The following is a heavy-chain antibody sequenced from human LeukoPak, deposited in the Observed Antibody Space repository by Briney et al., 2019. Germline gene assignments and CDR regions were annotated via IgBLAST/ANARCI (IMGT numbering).Heavy chain of an antibody. Sequence: GGSLRLSCAASGFTFSDYYMSWIRQAPGKGLEWVSYISSSSSTIYYADSVKGRFTISRDNAKNSLYLQMNSLRAEDTAVYYCARDIPSSYSSGWYAGDNWFDPWGQGTLVTVSS. D-gene: IGHD6-19*01. CDR3: ARDIPSSYSSGWYAGDNWFDP. J-gene: IGHJ5*02. CDR1: GFTFSDYY. V-gene: IGHV3-11*01. CDR2: ISSSSSTI.